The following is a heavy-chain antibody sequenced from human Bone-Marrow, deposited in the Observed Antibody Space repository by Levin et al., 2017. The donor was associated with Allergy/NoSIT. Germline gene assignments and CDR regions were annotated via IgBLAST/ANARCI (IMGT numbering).Heavy chain of an antibody. V-gene: IGHV3-30-3*01. Sequence: GGSLRLSCAASGFTFSSYAMHWVRQAPGKGLEWVAVISYDGSNKYYADSVKGRFTISRDNSKNTLYLQMNSLRAEDTAVYYCARGGERGGDEKNDYWGQGTLVTVSS. CDR1: GFTFSSYA. CDR2: ISYDGSNK. J-gene: IGHJ4*02. CDR3: ARGGERGGDEKNDY. D-gene: IGHD5-12*01.